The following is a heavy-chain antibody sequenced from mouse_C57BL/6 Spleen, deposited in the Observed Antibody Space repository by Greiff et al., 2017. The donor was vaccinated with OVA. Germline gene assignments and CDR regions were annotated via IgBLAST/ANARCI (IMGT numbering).Heavy chain of an antibody. D-gene: IGHD1-1*01. CDR2: IHPNSGST. V-gene: IGHV1-64*01. CDR3: ASETTVVANYFDY. CDR1: GYTFTSYW. Sequence: QVQLKQPGAELVKPGASVKLSCKASGYTFTSYWMHWVKQRPGQGLEWIGMIHPNSGSTNYNEKFKSKATLTVDKSSSTAYMQLSSLTSEDSAVYYCASETTVVANYFDYWGQGTTLTVSS. J-gene: IGHJ2*01.